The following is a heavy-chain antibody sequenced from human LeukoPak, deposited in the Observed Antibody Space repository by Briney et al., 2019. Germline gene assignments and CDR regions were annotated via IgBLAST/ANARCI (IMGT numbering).Heavy chain of an antibody. Sequence: PGGSLRLSCAASGFTFSSYAMHWVRQAPGKGLEWVAVISYDGSNKYYADSVKGRFTISRDNSKSTLYLQMNSLRAEDTAVYYCARDRGYSSGWYYLDYWGQGTLVTVSS. CDR3: ARDRGYSSGWYYLDY. D-gene: IGHD6-19*01. CDR2: ISYDGSNK. J-gene: IGHJ4*02. CDR1: GFTFSSYA. V-gene: IGHV3-30*04.